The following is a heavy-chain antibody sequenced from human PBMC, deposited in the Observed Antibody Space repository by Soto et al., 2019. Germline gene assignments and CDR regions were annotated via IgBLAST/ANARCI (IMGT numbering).Heavy chain of an antibody. CDR3: AREVTVFGVIIPTPMDV. J-gene: IGHJ6*02. CDR1: GFTFSGYE. D-gene: IGHD3-3*01. CDR2: ISGSGTTI. Sequence: PGGSLRLSCAASGFTFSGYEMNWVRQAPGKGLEWISYISGSGTTICYADSVKGRFTISRDNAKKSLYLQMNSLRAEDTAVYYCAREVTVFGVIIPTPMDVWGQGTTVTVS. V-gene: IGHV3-48*03.